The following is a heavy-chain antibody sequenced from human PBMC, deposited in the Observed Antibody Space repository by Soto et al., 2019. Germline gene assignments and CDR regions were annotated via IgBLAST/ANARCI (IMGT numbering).Heavy chain of an antibody. J-gene: IGHJ6*02. CDR3: ARGIEGWYQGRYYYGMDV. Sequence: QVQLQESGPGLVKPSETLSLTCTVSGGSVSSGSYYWSWIRQPPGKGLEWIGYIYYSGSTNYNPSFKGRVTISGDTSKNHFSLKLSSVTAADTAVYYCARGIEGWYQGRYYYGMDVWGQGTTVTVSS. CDR2: IYYSGST. V-gene: IGHV4-61*03. D-gene: IGHD2-15*01. CDR1: GGSVSSGSYY.